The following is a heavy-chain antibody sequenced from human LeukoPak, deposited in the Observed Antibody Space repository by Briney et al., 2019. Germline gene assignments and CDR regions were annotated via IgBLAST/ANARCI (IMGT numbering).Heavy chain of an antibody. CDR1: GFTFNTYT. D-gene: IGHD3-22*01. Sequence: GGSLRLSCAASGFTFNTYTMNWVRQAPGKGLEWVSYISGSSGIIDYADSVKGRFTISRDNSKNTLYLQMNSLRAEDTAVYYCAKDAAYYYDSSGLPYWGQGTLVTVSS. J-gene: IGHJ4*02. V-gene: IGHV3-23*01. CDR2: ISGSSGII. CDR3: AKDAAYYYDSSGLPY.